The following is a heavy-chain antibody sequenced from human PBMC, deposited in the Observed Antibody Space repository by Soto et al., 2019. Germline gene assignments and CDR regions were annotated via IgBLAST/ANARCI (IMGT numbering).Heavy chain of an antibody. CDR2: ITSNGDST. CDR3: VKRNQRFSYGFDY. J-gene: IGHJ4*02. Sequence: GGSLELACAACGVTVKNSAVPWVRQATGKGLEYVSGITSNGDSTYHAASVQGRFTISIDNSKSTLYLQMTSLRVEDTAVYYCVKRNQRFSYGFDYWGQGTLVTVSS. CDR1: GVTVKNSA. D-gene: IGHD3-3*01. V-gene: IGHV3-64D*06.